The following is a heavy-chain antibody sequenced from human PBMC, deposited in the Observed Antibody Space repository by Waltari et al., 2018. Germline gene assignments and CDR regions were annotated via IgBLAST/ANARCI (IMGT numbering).Heavy chain of an antibody. CDR2: ISYDGSNK. J-gene: IGHJ4*02. CDR1: VFTFSSYG. Sequence: QVQLVESGGGVVQPGRSLRPSCAASVFTFSSYGMHWVRQAPGKGLEWVAVISYDGSNKYYADSVKGRFTISRDNSKNTLYLQMNSLRAEDTAVYYCALGYSGYDMMEGYWGQGTLVTVSS. V-gene: IGHV3-30*03. D-gene: IGHD5-12*01. CDR3: ALGYSGYDMMEGY.